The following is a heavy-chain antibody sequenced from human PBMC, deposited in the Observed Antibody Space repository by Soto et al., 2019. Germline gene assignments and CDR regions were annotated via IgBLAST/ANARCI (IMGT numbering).Heavy chain of an antibody. CDR2: IIPIFGTA. V-gene: IGHV1-69*01. Sequence: QVQLVQSGAEVKKPGSSVKVSCKASGGTFSSYAISWVRQAPGQGLEWMGGIIPIFGTANYAQKFQGRVTITADESTSTAYMERSSLRSEDTAVYYCAGRSHGGQPDNNWFDPWGQGTLVTVSS. CDR1: GGTFSSYA. J-gene: IGHJ5*02. CDR3: AGRSHGGQPDNNWFDP. D-gene: IGHD5-18*01.